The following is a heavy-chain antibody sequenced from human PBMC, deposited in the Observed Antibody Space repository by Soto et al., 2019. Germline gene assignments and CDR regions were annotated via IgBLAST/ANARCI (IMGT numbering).Heavy chain of an antibody. D-gene: IGHD3-16*01. V-gene: IGHV1-2*02. J-gene: IGHJ6*02. CDR2: INPHSGDT. Sequence: QVQLVQSGADLKKPGASVKVSCKSSGYTFINYYVHWVRQAPGQGLEWMGWINPHSGDTEYSQKFKGRVTMSMGSSISTVFLELSRLTYDPTAVYFWETWGEPYISPSDSYGIAVWGQGKSVTVSS. CDR3: ETWGEPYISPSDSYGIAV. CDR1: GYTFINYY.